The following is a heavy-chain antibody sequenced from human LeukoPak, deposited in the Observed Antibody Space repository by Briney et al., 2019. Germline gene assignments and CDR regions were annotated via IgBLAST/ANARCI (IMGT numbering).Heavy chain of an antibody. CDR2: TSSDGSIK. J-gene: IGHJ4*02. Sequence: GGSLRLSCAASGFTCSIYAMHWVRQAPGKGLEWVAVTSSDGSIKYYADAVKGRFTISRDNSRNTLSLQMNSLRAEDTAVYFCAKDMIGGAPDYFDYWGQGTLVTVSS. D-gene: IGHD3-16*01. V-gene: IGHV3-30*04. CDR3: AKDMIGGAPDYFDY. CDR1: GFTCSIYA.